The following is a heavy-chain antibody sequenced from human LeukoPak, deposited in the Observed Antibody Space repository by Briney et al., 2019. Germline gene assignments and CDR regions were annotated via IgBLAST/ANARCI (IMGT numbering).Heavy chain of an antibody. V-gene: IGHV3-33*01. CDR3: AGDTPPGGDYYFDY. CDR2: IWNAGTNT. D-gene: IGHD3-16*01. J-gene: IGHJ4*02. CDR1: GFSFSTYG. Sequence: GGSLRLSCAASGFSFSTYGMHWVRQAPGKGLEWVALIWNAGTNTYYADSVKGRFTISRDNSKNPLYLQMDSLRAEDTAVYYCAGDTPPGGDYYFDYWGQGTLVIVSS.